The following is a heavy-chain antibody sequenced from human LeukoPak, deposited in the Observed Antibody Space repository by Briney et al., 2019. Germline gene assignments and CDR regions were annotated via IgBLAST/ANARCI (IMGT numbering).Heavy chain of an antibody. CDR1: SGSFSGYY. Sequence: SETLSLTCAVYSGSFSGYYWSWIRQPPGKGLEWIGEINHSGSTNYNPSLKSRATISVDTSKNQFSLKLSSVTAADTAVYYCARGTRWLRDFDYWGQGTLVTVSS. J-gene: IGHJ4*02. V-gene: IGHV4-34*01. CDR3: ARGTRWLRDFDY. CDR2: INHSGST. D-gene: IGHD5-24*01.